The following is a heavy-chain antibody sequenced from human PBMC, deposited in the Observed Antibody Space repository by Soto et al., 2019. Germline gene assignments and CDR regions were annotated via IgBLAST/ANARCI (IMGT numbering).Heavy chain of an antibody. D-gene: IGHD6-13*01. V-gene: IGHV1-3*01. Sequence: ASVKVSCKASGYTFTGHYIHWVRQAPEQGPEWMGWINAANGDTKYSPKFQGRVTITRDTSASTAYMELSSLRSEDTAVYYCVRRHVSATGIDWFDPWGQGTLVTVSS. CDR3: VRRHVSATGIDWFDP. CDR1: GYTFTGHY. J-gene: IGHJ5*02. CDR2: INAANGDT.